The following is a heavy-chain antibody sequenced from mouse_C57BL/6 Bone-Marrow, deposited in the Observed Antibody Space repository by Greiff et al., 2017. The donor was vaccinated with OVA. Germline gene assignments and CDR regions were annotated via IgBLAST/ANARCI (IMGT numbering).Heavy chain of an antibody. V-gene: IGHV1-59*01. CDR2: IDPSDSYT. Sequence: QVQLKQPGAELVRPGTSVKLSCKASGYTFTSYWMHWVKQRPGQGLEWIGVIDPSDSYTNYNPKFKGKATLTVDTSSSTAYMQLSSLTAEDSAVYYCASITTVVARYFDVWGTGTTVTVSS. D-gene: IGHD1-1*01. CDR3: ASITTVVARYFDV. J-gene: IGHJ1*03. CDR1: GYTFTSYW.